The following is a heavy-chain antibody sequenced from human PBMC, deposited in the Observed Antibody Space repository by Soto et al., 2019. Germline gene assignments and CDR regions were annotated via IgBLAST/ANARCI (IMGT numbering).Heavy chain of an antibody. CDR2: IYYSGST. D-gene: IGHD3-16*01. J-gene: IGHJ3*02. CDR3: ARLAILGMGSGDAIDI. Sequence: QVQLQESGPGLVKPSETLSLTCTVSGGSISSYYWSWIRQPPGKGLEWIGYIYYSGSTNYNPSLKSRVTISVDTSKNQFSLKLSSVTAADTAVYYCARLAILGMGSGDAIDIWGQGTMVTVSS. V-gene: IGHV4-59*08. CDR1: GGSISSYY.